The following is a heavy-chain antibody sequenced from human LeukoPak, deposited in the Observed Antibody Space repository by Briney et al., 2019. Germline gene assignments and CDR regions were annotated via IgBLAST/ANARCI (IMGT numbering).Heavy chain of an antibody. Sequence: SGFXXXTYAMSWVRQAPGKGLEWVSTFSGSSDKTYYADSVKGRFSISRDNSKNTLYLQMSSLRAEDTALYYCAKAHSTTWYVGHGIFDSWGQGTLVTVSS. CDR2: FSGSSDKT. J-gene: IGHJ4*02. CDR1: GFXXXTYA. D-gene: IGHD6-13*01. CDR3: AKAHSTTWYVGHGIFDS. V-gene: IGHV3-23*01.